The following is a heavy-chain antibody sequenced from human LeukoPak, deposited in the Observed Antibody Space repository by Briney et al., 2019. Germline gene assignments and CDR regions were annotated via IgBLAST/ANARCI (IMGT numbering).Heavy chain of an antibody. CDR1: GDSISSNY. J-gene: IGHJ4*02. V-gene: IGHV4-4*07. D-gene: IGHD6-19*01. Sequence: SETLSLTCAVSGDSISSNYWSWIRQPAGKGLEWIGRIYTSGSTNYNPSLKSRVTMSVDTSKNQFSLRLTSVTAADTAVYYCARETYSIGWYVHYWGQGTLVTVSS. CDR2: IYTSGST. CDR3: ARETYSIGWYVHY.